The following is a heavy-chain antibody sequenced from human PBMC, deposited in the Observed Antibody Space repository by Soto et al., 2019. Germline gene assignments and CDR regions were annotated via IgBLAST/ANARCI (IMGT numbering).Heavy chain of an antibody. J-gene: IGHJ6*03. CDR2: IYYGGST. CDR3: ARISKLLWFGEDVPTDYYYYYMDV. V-gene: IGHV4-31*03. CDR1: GGSISSGGYY. D-gene: IGHD3-10*01. Sequence: PSETLSLTCTVSGGSISSGGYYWSWIRQHPGKGLEWIGYIYYGGSTYYNPSLKSRVTISVDTSKNQFSLKLSSVTAADTAVYYCARISKLLWFGEDVPTDYYYYYMDVWGKGTTVTVSS.